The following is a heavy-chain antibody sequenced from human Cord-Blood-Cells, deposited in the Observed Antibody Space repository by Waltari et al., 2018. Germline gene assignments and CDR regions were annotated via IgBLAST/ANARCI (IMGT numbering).Heavy chain of an antibody. CDR3: ARPNWNDYYYYGMDV. V-gene: IGHV5-51*01. CDR1: GSSLTTYW. D-gene: IGHD1-20*01. Sequence: DVQLVQSGAEVKKPGESLKISCKVSGSSLTTYWIGWVRQMPGKGLEVRGIIYAGDSDTRYSPSFQGQVTISAEKSISTAYLQWSSLKASDTAMYYCARPNWNDYYYYGMDVWGQGTTVTVSS. CDR2: IYAGDSDT. J-gene: IGHJ6*02.